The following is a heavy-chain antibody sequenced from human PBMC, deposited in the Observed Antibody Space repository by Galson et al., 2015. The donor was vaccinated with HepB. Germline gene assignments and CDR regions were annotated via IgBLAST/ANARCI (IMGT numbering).Heavy chain of an antibody. D-gene: IGHD6-13*01. V-gene: IGHV3-49*03. CDR2: IRSKAYGGTT. CDR3: TRDHGYSSSWDLPY. Sequence: SLRLSCAASGFTFGDYAMSWFRQAPGKGLEWVGFIRSKAYGGTTEYAASVKGRFTISRDDSKSIAYLQMNSLKTEDTAVYYCTRDHGYSSSWDLPYWGQGTLVTVSS. CDR1: GFTFGDYA. J-gene: IGHJ4*02.